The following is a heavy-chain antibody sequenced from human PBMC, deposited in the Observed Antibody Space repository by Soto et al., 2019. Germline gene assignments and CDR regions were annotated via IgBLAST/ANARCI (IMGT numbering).Heavy chain of an antibody. V-gene: IGHV4-59*01. CDR1: GGSISSYY. D-gene: IGHD5-18*01. J-gene: IGHJ4*02. CDR2: IYYSGSA. Sequence: QVQLQESGPGLVKPSETLSLTCTVSGGSISSYYWSWIRQPPGKGLEWIGYIYYSGSANYNPSLKSRVTISVDTSKNQFSLKLSSVTAADTAVYYCARGIRGYSYGPFDSWGQGTLVTVSS. CDR3: ARGIRGYSYGPFDS.